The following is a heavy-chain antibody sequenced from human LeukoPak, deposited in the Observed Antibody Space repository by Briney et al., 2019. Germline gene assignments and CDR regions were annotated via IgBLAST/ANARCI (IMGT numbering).Heavy chain of an antibody. J-gene: IGHJ5*02. D-gene: IGHD3-10*01. V-gene: IGHV1-2*02. CDR3: ARGLSRFGESIYNWFDP. Sequence: ASVKVSCKASGYTFTGYYMHWVRQAPGQGLEWMGWINPNSGGTNYAQKFQGRVTMTRDTSISTAYMELSRLRSDDTAVYYCARGLSRFGESIYNWFDPWGQRTLVTVSS. CDR2: INPNSGGT. CDR1: GYTFTGYY.